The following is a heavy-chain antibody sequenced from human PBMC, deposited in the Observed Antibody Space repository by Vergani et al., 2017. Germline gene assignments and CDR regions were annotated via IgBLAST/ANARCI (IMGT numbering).Heavy chain of an antibody. V-gene: IGHV4-61*02. CDR1: GGSINSHNYY. CDR3: AKGSCLGGSCYNPLFDY. Sequence: QVQLQESGAGLVKPSQTLSLTCTVSGGSINSHNYYWSWIRQPAGKGLEWIGRIHTSGSTNYNPSLKSRVTMSEDTSKNQFSLNLTSVTAADTAVYFCAKGSCLGGSCYNPLFDYWGQGSLVTVSS. CDR2: IHTSGST. J-gene: IGHJ4*02. D-gene: IGHD2-15*01.